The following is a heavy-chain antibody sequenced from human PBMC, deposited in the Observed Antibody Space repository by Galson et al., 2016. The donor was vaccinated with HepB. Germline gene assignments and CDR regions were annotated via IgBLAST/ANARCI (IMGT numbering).Heavy chain of an antibody. CDR1: GFTFNDYY. CDR3: SRGSGDLSSWPFYFDS. CDR2: ITNTSAYR. J-gene: IGHJ4*02. V-gene: IGHV3-11*06. Sequence: SLRLSCAASGFTFNDYYVSWIRQAPGKGLECVSFITNTSAYRYYAEPAKGRFTISRDNAKNSLYLQMNGLRAEDTAVYYCSRGSGDLSSWPFYFDSWGQGTLVTVSS. D-gene: IGHD6-13*01.